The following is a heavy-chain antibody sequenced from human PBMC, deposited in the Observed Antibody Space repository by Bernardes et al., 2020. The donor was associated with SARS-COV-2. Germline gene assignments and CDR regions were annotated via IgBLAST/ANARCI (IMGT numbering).Heavy chain of an antibody. J-gene: IGHJ4*02. CDR1: GFTFRTYW. D-gene: IGHD2-15*01. V-gene: IGHV3-74*01. CDR2: LNEDGSIT. Sequence: GGSLRLSCVVSGFTFRTYWMHWVHQAPGKGLEWVSRLNEDGSITTYADSVKGRFTISRDNAKNTLYLQMHSLRVEDTATYYCVRDLAGGSGSWGQGTLVTGSS. CDR3: VRDLAGGSGS.